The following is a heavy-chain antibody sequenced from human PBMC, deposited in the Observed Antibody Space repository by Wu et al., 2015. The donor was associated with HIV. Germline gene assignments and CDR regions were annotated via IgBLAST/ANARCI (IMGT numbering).Heavy chain of an antibody. CDR1: GYTFTDFG. D-gene: IGHD5-12*01. CDR3: ARVKDIVATIYFDS. CDR2: IIPMFDTA. V-gene: IGHV1-69*13. J-gene: IGHJ4*02. Sequence: QVQLGQSGAEVKKPGASVKVSCKASGYTFTDFGINWVRQAPGQGLEWMGGIIPMFDTATYAQKFQGRVTISADESTSTAYMELRSLRSEDTAVYYCARVKDIVATIYFDSWGQGTLVTVSS.